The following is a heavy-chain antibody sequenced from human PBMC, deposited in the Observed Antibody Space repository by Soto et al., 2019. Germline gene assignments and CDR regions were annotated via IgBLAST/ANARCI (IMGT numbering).Heavy chain of an antibody. J-gene: IGHJ6*02. Sequence: EVQLVESGGGLVQPGGSLRLSCAVSGFIVSNNYMTWVRQAPGKGLEWVSVIYSGGSTYYADSVKGRFTISRDNSKNTVYLQMNTLRAEDTAVYYCATQAAGVDSYYYRMDVWGQGTTVTVSS. D-gene: IGHD6-13*01. CDR1: GFIVSNNY. V-gene: IGHV3-66*01. CDR2: IYSGGST. CDR3: ATQAAGVDSYYYRMDV.